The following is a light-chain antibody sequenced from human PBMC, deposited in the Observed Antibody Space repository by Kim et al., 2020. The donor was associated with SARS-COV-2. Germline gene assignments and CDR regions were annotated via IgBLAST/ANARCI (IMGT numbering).Light chain of an antibody. CDR3: NSRDSKDNVV. Sequence: VALGQTVRITCQGDSLRSYYATWYQQKPGQAPILVIYGKNNWPSGIPDRFSGSSSGNTASLTITGTQAGDEADYYCNSRDSKDNVVFGGGTQLTVL. V-gene: IGLV3-19*01. J-gene: IGLJ2*01. CDR2: GKN. CDR1: SLRSYY.